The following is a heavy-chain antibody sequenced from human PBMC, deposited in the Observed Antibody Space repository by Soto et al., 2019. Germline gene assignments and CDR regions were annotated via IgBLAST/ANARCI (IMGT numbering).Heavy chain of an antibody. Sequence: GESLKISCKGSGYSFTSYWIGWVRQMPGKGLEWMGIIYPGDSDTRYSPSFQGQVTISADKSISTAYLQWSSLKASDTAMYYCARHFPIAAAGKNWFDPWGQGTLVTVSS. V-gene: IGHV5-51*01. CDR1: GYSFTSYW. CDR3: ARHFPIAAAGKNWFDP. CDR2: IYPGDSDT. D-gene: IGHD6-13*01. J-gene: IGHJ5*02.